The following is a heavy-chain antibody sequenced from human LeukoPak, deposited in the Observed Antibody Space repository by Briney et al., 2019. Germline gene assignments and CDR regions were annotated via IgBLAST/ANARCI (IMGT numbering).Heavy chain of an antibody. CDR1: GYTFTSYG. V-gene: IGHV1-18*01. CDR2: ISAYNGNT. D-gene: IGHD6-13*01. J-gene: IGHJ4*02. CDR3: ARDRYSSSWYFDY. Sequence: GSVKVSCKASGYTFTSYGISWVRQAPGQRLEWMGWISAYNGNTNYAQKLQRRVTMTKDKSTSTAYMELRSLRSDDTAVYYCARDRYSSSWYFDYWGQGILVTV.